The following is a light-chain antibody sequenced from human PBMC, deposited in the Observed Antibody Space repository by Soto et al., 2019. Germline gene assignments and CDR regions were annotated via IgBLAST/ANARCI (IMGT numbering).Light chain of an antibody. V-gene: IGLV2-11*01. CDR2: DVS. CDR1: SSDVGAYYH. Sequence: QSVLTQPASVSGSPGQSITISCTGTSSDVGAYYHVSWYQQHPGKAPKLIIYDVSKRTSGVPHRFSGSKSGNTASLTISGLQAEDEADYSCCSYAGSYSYVFGTGTKLTVL. J-gene: IGLJ1*01. CDR3: CSYAGSYSYV.